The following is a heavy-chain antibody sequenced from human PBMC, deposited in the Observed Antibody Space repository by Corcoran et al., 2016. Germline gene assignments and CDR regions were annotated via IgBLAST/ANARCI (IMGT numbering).Heavy chain of an antibody. J-gene: IGHJ6*02. CDR2: ISYDGSNK. CDR1: GFTFSSYG. CDR3: AKVVPAATNYYYYYGMDV. V-gene: IGHV3-30*18. Sequence: QVQLVESGGGVVQPGRSLRLSCAASGFTFSSYGMHWVRQAPGKGLEWVAVISYDGSNKYYADSVKGRFTISRDNSKNTLYLQMNSLRAADTAVYYCAKVVPAATNYYYYYGMDVWGQGTTVTVSS. D-gene: IGHD2-2*01.